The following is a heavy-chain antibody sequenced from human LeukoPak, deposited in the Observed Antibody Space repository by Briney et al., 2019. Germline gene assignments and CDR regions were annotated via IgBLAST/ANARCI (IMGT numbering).Heavy chain of an antibody. CDR1: GYTFTDYY. CDR3: AREARLGCSGGSCFNDAFDI. V-gene: IGHV1-2*06. Sequence: ASVKVSCKASGYTFTDYYMHWVRQAPGQGLEWMGRINPNSGGTNYAQKFQGRVTMTRDTSISTAYMELSRLRSDDTAVYYCAREARLGCSGGSCFNDAFDIWGQGTMVTVSS. D-gene: IGHD2-15*01. J-gene: IGHJ3*02. CDR2: INPNSGGT.